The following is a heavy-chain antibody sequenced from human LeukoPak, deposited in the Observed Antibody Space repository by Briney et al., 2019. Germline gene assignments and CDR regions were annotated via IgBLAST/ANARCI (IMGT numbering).Heavy chain of an antibody. CDR2: IYHGGST. Sequence: SETLSLTCTVSGYSISSGYYWGWIRQPPGKGLEWIGYIYHGGSTYYNPSLKSRVTMSGDTSKNQFSLNLSSVTAADTAVYYCARVTSSSWFEGYFDYWGQGTLVTVSS. CDR1: GYSISSGYY. V-gene: IGHV4-38-2*02. J-gene: IGHJ4*02. CDR3: ARVTSSSWFEGYFDY. D-gene: IGHD6-13*01.